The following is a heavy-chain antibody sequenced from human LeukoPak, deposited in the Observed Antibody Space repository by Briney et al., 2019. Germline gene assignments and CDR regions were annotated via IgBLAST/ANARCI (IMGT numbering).Heavy chain of an antibody. Sequence: SETLTLTCTVSGGSISSSRYYWGWIRQPPGKGLEWIGSIYYRGSTYYNPSLKSPVNISIDTSKNQFSLKLSSVTAADTAVYYGARRVETAYFDYWGQGTLVTVAS. CDR2: IYYRGST. J-gene: IGHJ4*02. D-gene: IGHD1-1*01. CDR1: GGSISSSRYY. V-gene: IGHV4-39*01. CDR3: ARRVETAYFDY.